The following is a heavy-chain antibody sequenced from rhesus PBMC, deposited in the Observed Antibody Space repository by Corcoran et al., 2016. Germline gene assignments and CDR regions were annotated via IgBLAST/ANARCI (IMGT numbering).Heavy chain of an antibody. Sequence: EVQLVQSGAEVKKPGASVKVSCKVSGSTFTELSMHWVRQAPGKGLEWMGGGDPVYGEIIHAEKFQDRVTMTEDTSTDTAYMELSSLRSEDTAVYYCAASRGYSGYSYFDYWGQGVLVTVSS. J-gene: IGHJ4*01. V-gene: IGHV1-156D*01. CDR1: GSTFTELS. CDR3: AASRGYSGYSYFDY. D-gene: IGHD5-42*01. CDR2: GDPVYGEI.